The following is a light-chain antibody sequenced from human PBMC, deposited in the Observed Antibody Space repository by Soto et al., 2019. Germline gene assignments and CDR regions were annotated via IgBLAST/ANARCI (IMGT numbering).Light chain of an antibody. CDR3: QHYGTSAL. J-gene: IGKJ3*01. Sequence: PGERATLSCRASQSVSDMYLAWYQQKPGQAPRLLIYASNRASGIPDRFSGSGSGTDFTLTISRLEPEDFAVYYCQHYGTSALFGPGTKVEIK. V-gene: IGKV3-20*01. CDR1: QSVSDMY. CDR2: AS.